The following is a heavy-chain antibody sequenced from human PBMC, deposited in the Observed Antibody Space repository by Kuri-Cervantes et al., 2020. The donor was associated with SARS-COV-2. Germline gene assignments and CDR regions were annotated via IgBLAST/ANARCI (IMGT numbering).Heavy chain of an antibody. V-gene: IGHV3-21*01. D-gene: IGHD3-22*01. J-gene: IGHJ4*02. CDR1: GFTFSSYS. CDR3: ARVPSYYDSSGYYVDY. CDR2: ISSSSSYI. Sequence: GGSLRLSCAASGFTFSSYSMNWVRQAPGKGLEWVSSISSSSSYIYYADSVKGRFTISRDNAKNSLYLQMNSLRAEDTAVYYCARVPSYYDSSGYYVDYWGQGTLVTVSS.